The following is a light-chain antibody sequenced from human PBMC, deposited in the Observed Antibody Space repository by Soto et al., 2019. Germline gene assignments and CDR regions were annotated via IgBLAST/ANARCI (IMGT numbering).Light chain of an antibody. CDR1: QSVSGN. Sequence: EIVMTQSPATLSVSPGERATLSCRARQSVSGNLAWYQQKPGQAPRLLIYGASTRATGIPARFSGSGSGTEFTLTISSLQSEDFAVYYCQQYNTWPTFGQGTRLEIQ. CDR2: GAS. CDR3: QQYNTWPT. J-gene: IGKJ5*01. V-gene: IGKV3-15*01.